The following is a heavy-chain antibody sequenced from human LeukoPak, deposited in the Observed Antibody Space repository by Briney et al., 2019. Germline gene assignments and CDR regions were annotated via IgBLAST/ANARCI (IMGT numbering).Heavy chain of an antibody. CDR1: GGSISSGDYY. D-gene: IGHD4-17*01. J-gene: IGHJ4*02. CDR3: ARFTYYGDYAAYFDY. CDR2: IYYSGST. Sequence: EPSETLSPTCTVSGGSISSGDYYWSWIRQPPGKGLEWIGYIYYSGSTYYNPSLKSRVTISVDTSKNQFSLKLSSVTAADTAVYYCARFTYYGDYAAYFDYWGQGTLVTVPS. V-gene: IGHV4-30-4*01.